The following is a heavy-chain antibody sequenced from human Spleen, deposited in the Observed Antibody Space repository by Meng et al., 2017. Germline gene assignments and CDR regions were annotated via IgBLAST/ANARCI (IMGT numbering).Heavy chain of an antibody. V-gene: IGHV3-30*01. D-gene: IGHD2-21*02. J-gene: IGHJ4*02. CDR3: ARDSLFTVPGRDCNFDY. CDR2: ISYDGSNK. CDR1: GFTFSSYA. Sequence: GESLKISCAASGFTFSSYAMHWVRQAPSKGLEWVAVISYDGSNKYYADSVKGRFTISRDNSKNTLYLQMNSLRAEDTAVYYCARDSLFTVPGRDCNFDYWGQGTLVTVSS.